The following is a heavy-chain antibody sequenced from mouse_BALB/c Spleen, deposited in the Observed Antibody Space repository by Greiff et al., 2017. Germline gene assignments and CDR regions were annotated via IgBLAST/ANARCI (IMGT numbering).Heavy chain of an antibody. CDR1: GFNIKDTY. V-gene: IGHV14-3*02. CDR2: IDPANGNT. D-gene: IGHD4-1*01. Sequence: LVESGAELVKPGASVKLSCTASGFNIKDTYMHWVKQRPEQGLEWIGRIDPANGNTKYDPKFQGKATITADTSSNTAYLQLSSLTSEDTAVYYCAFNWDYWGQGTTLTVSS. CDR3: AFNWDY. J-gene: IGHJ2*01.